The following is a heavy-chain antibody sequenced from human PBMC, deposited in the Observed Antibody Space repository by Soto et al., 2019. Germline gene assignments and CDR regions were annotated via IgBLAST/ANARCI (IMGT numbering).Heavy chain of an antibody. V-gene: IGHV1-3*01. CDR2: INAGNGNT. D-gene: IGHD5-18*01. CDR3: ARGPAISWFDP. Sequence: ASVKVSCKASGYTFTSYAMHWVRQAPGQRLEWMGWINAGNGNTKYSQKFQGRVTITRDTSASTAYMELSSLRSEDMGVYYCARGPAISWFDPWGQGTLVTVSS. J-gene: IGHJ5*02. CDR1: GYTFTSYA.